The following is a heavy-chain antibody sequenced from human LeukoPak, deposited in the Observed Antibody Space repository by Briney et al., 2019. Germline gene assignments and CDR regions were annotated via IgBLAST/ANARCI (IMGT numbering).Heavy chain of an antibody. CDR2: IRYDGSNK. J-gene: IGHJ6*03. D-gene: IGHD3-10*01. CDR3: AKVRGVIMGYYYYMDV. Sequence: PGGSLRLSCAASGFTFSSYSMHWVRQAPGKGLEWVAFIRYDGSNKYYADSVKGRFTISRDNSKNTLYLQMNSLRAEDTAVYYCAKVRGVIMGYYYYMDVWGKGTTVTISS. CDR1: GFTFSSYS. V-gene: IGHV3-30*02.